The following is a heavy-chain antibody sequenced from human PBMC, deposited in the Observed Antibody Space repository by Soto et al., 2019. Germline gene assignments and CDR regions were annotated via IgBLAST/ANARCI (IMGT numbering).Heavy chain of an antibody. D-gene: IGHD2-8*01. V-gene: IGHV1-3*01. J-gene: IGHJ5*02. CDR2: INAGNGNT. Sequence: GASVKVSCKASGSTFTSYAMHWVRQAPGQRLEWMGWINAGNGNTKYSQKFQGRVTITRDTSASTAYMELSSLRSEDTAVYYCARDGAIRKFVLMVYATRFEPWGQGTLVTVSS. CDR1: GSTFTSYA. CDR3: ARDGAIRKFVLMVYATRFEP.